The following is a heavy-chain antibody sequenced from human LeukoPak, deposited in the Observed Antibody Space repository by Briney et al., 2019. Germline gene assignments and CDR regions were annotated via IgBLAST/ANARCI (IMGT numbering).Heavy chain of an antibody. CDR3: ARGNAHAFDI. CDR1: GFTFSSYW. CDR2: INSDWSST. Sequence: PGGSLRLSCAASGFTFSSYWMHWVRQAPGKGLVWVSRINSDWSSTSYADSVKGRFTISRDNAKNTLYLQIYSLRAEDTAVYYCARGNAHAFDIWGQGTMVTVSS. V-gene: IGHV3-74*01. D-gene: IGHD1-1*01. J-gene: IGHJ3*02.